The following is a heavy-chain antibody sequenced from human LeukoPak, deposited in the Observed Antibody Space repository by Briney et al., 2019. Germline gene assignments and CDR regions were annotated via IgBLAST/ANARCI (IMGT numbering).Heavy chain of an antibody. V-gene: IGHV1-2*02. CDR2: INPNSGGT. J-gene: IGHJ3*02. Sequence: ASVKVSRKTSGYTFTAYYMHWVRQAPGQGLEWMGWINPNSGGTNYAQKFQGRVTMTRDTSISTAYMELSSLRSDDTSLYYCARDYYDSGRFGAFDIWGQGTMVTVSS. CDR3: ARDYYDSGRFGAFDI. D-gene: IGHD3-22*01. CDR1: GYTFTAYY.